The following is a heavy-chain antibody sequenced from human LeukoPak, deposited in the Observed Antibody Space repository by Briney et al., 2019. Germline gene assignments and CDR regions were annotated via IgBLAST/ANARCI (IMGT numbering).Heavy chain of an antibody. CDR2: IKQYGSEK. CDR3: ARQESGYHGGSFDH. D-gene: IGHD3-3*01. Sequence: HPGGSLRLSCAASGFPFTTCWMSWVRQAPGKRLEWVANIKQYGSEKYYVDSVKGRFTISRDNAKNSLYLQMNSLRAEDTAVSYCARQESGYHGGSFDHWGQGTLVTVSS. CDR1: GFPFTTCW. V-gene: IGHV3-7*01. J-gene: IGHJ4*02.